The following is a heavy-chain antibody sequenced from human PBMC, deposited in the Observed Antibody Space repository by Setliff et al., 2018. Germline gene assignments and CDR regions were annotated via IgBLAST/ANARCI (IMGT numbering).Heavy chain of an antibody. CDR2: IYYSGST. J-gene: IGHJ4*02. Sequence: LSLTCTVSGGSISSSSYYWGWIRQPPGKGLEWIGSIYYSGSTYYNPSLKSRVTISVDTSKNQFSLKLSSVTAADTAVYYCARRYNFWSGYLDYWGQGTLVTVSS. CDR1: GGSISSSSYY. CDR3: ARRYNFWSGYLDY. D-gene: IGHD3-3*01. V-gene: IGHV4-39*07.